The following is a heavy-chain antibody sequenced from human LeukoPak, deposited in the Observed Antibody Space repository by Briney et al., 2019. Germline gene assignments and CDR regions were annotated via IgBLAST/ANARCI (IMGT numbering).Heavy chain of an antibody. CDR2: INHSGST. D-gene: IGHD3-3*01. V-gene: IGHV4-34*01. CDR3: ARGKGRDFWSGYIDY. Sequence: SETLSLTCAVYGGSFSGYYWSWIRQPPGKGLEWIGEINHSGSTNYNPSLKSRVTISVDTSKNQFSLKLSSVTAADTAVYYCARGKGRDFWSGYIDYWGQGTLVTVSS. J-gene: IGHJ4*02. CDR1: GGSFSGYY.